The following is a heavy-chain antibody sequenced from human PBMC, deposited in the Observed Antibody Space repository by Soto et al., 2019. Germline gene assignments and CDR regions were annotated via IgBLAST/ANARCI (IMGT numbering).Heavy chain of an antibody. CDR2: INSDGSRT. D-gene: IGHD6-25*01. J-gene: IGHJ1*01. Sequence: VQLVESGGGLVQPGGSLRLSCAASGFSFSSSWMHWVRQATGKGLVWVSRINSDGSRTTYADSVKGRFNISRDNAKNTLYLQMNSLTPEDTALYYCAKGVTAATRYFQHWGQGTLVTVSS. CDR3: AKGVTAATRYFQH. V-gene: IGHV3-74*01. CDR1: GFSFSSSW.